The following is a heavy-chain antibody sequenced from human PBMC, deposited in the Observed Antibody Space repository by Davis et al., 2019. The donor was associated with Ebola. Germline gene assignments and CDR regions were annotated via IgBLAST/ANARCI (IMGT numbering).Heavy chain of an antibody. Sequence: PSETLSLTCTVSGGSISSGGYYWSWIRQHPGKGLEWIGYIYYSGSTYYNPSLKSRVTISVDTSKNQFSLKLSSVTAADTAVFYCARGSNDFGYNWFDPWGQGTLVTVSS. CDR1: GGSISSGGYY. J-gene: IGHJ5*02. D-gene: IGHD4-17*01. CDR2: IYYSGST. CDR3: ARGSNDFGYNWFDP. V-gene: IGHV4-31*03.